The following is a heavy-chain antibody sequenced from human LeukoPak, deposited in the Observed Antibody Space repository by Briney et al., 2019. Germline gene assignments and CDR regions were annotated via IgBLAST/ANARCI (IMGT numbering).Heavy chain of an antibody. CDR1: GFSLSTSGVG. V-gene: IGHV2-5*02. CDR3: AHRRTGTYCSSTSCTYGSEYFQH. J-gene: IGHJ1*01. CDR2: IYWDDDK. D-gene: IGHD2-2*01. Sequence: SGPTLVKPTQTLTLTCTFSGFSLSTSGVGVGWIRQPPGKALEWLALIYWDDDKRYSPSLKSRLTITKDTSKNQVVLTMTNMDPVDTATYYCAHRRTGTYCSSTSCTYGSEYFQHWGQGTLVTVSS.